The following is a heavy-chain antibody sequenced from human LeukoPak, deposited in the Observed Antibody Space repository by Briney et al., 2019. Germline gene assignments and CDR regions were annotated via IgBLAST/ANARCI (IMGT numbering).Heavy chain of an antibody. CDR1: GFTFSSYG. D-gene: IGHD6-13*01. V-gene: IGHV3-23*01. CDR2: FSATDGSA. Sequence: GGSLRLSCAASGFTFSSYGMTWVRQAPGKGLEWVSAFSATDGSAQYAESVKGRFTISRDNSKNSLYLQMNSLRDEDTAVYYCAKARIASAGTGAFDVWGQGTMVTVSS. CDR3: AKARIASAGTGAFDV. J-gene: IGHJ3*01.